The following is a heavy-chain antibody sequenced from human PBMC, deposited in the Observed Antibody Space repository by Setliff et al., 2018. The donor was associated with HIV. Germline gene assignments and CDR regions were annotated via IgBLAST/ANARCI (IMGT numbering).Heavy chain of an antibody. J-gene: IGHJ4*01. V-gene: IGHV3-74*01. CDR1: GFPFSTYW. CDR3: ARDHVAAGQQLDY. Sequence: PGGSLRLSCAASGFPFSTYWMHWVRQAPGKGLVWVSRISEDGRSTDYADSVKGRFTISRDNAKNTLYLQMNSLRAEDTAVYYCARDHVAAGQQLDYWGQGTLVTVS. D-gene: IGHD6-13*01. CDR2: ISEDGRST.